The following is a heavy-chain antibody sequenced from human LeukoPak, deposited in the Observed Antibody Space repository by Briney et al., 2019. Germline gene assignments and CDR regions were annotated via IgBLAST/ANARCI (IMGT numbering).Heavy chain of an antibody. D-gene: IGHD2-21*02. V-gene: IGHV3-48*03. J-gene: IGHJ4*02. CDR3: ARAPKYCGGDCYYNY. CDR1: GFTFSSYE. CDR2: ISSSGSTI. Sequence: AGGSLRLSCAASGFTFSSYEMNWVRQVPGKGLEWVSYISSSGSTIYYADSVKGRFTISRDNAKNSLYLQMNSLRAEDTAVYYCARAPKYCGGDCYYNYWGQGTLVTVSS.